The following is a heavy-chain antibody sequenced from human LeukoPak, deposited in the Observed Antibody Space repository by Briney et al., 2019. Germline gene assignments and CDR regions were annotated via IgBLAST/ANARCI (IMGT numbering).Heavy chain of an antibody. CDR2: ISASGDNT. D-gene: IGHD2-21*01. V-gene: IGHV3-23*01. Sequence: GGSLRLSCAASGFTFTTYATRWVRQAPGKGLEWVSSISASGDNTYYADSVKGRFIISRDSSKNTFSLQMNSLRAEDTAIYYCAKDHGEWGQGTLVTVSS. J-gene: IGHJ4*02. CDR1: GFTFTTYA. CDR3: AKDHGE.